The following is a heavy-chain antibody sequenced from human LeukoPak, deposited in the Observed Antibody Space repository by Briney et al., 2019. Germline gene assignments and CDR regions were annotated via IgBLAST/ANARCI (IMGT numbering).Heavy chain of an antibody. J-gene: IGHJ5*02. CDR1: GYTFTGYY. CDR2: INPNSGGT. D-gene: IGHD3-10*01. CDR3: ARDQRLTYYYGSGSFPRFDP. V-gene: IGHV1-2*02. Sequence: ASVKVSCKASGYTFTGYYMHWVRQAPGQGLEWMGWINPNSGGTNYAQKFQGRVTMARDTSIRTAYMGLSRLRSDDTAVYYCARDQRLTYYYGSGSFPRFDPWGQGTLVTVSS.